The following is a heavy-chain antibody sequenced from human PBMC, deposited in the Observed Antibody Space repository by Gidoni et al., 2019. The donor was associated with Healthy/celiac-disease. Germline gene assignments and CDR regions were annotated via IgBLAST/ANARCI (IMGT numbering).Heavy chain of an antibody. D-gene: IGHD5-18*01. J-gene: IGHJ6*02. V-gene: IGHV4-4*07. Sequence: QVQLQASGPGLVKPSETLSLTCTVSGGSLSSYYWSWIRQPAGKGLEWIGRIYTSGSTNYNPSLKSRVTMSVDTSKNQFSLKLSSVTAADTAVYYCARAAMDHNYYYYGMDVWGQGTTVTVSS. CDR2: IYTSGST. CDR3: ARAAMDHNYYYYGMDV. CDR1: GGSLSSYY.